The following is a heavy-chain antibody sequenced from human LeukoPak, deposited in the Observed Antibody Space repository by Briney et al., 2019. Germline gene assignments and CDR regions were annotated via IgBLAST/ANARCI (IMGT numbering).Heavy chain of an antibody. Sequence: GSLRLSCAASGFSFSTYTMNWVRQAPGKGLEWVGSIYYSGSTYYNPSPKSRVTISVDTSKNQFSLKLSSVTAADTAVYYCARLGDSYATDYWGQGTLVTVSS. CDR1: GFSFSTYT. CDR2: IYYSGST. J-gene: IGHJ4*02. V-gene: IGHV4-39*01. CDR3: ARLGDSYATDY. D-gene: IGHD5-18*01.